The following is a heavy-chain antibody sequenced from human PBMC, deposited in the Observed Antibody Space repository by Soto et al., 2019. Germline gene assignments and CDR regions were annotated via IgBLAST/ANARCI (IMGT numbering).Heavy chain of an antibody. CDR1: GYTLTSYG. CDR3: ATLAVAGSVNWFDP. CDR2: ISVYSGNT. Sequence: QFQLVQSGAEVRKPGVSVKVSCKASGYTLTSYGISWVRQAPGQGLEWMGWISVYSGNTNYAQKFQGRVSMSRDTSTSTAYMQRRSRRSDAAAVYYCATLAVAGSVNWFDPWGQGTLVTVSS. V-gene: IGHV1-18*04. D-gene: IGHD6-19*01. J-gene: IGHJ5*02.